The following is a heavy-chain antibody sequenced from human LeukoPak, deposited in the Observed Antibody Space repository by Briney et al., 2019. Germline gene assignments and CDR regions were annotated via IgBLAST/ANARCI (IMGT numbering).Heavy chain of an antibody. CDR2: ISSSGDST. Sequence: PGGSLRLSCAASGFTFSSYAMSWVRQAPGKGLEWVSVISSSGDSTYYADSVKGRFTISRDNSKNTLYLQMNSLRAEDTALYYCAKDGSYSSSWYDYDYWGQGTLVTVSS. CDR3: AKDGSYSSSWYDYDY. V-gene: IGHV3-23*01. D-gene: IGHD6-13*01. J-gene: IGHJ4*02. CDR1: GFTFSSYA.